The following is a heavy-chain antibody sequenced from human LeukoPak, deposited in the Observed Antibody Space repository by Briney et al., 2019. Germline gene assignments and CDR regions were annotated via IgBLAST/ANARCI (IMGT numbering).Heavy chain of an antibody. Sequence: SETLSLTCAVYGGSFSGYYWSWIRQPPGKGLEWIGEINHSGSTNYNPSLKSRVTISVDTSKNQFSLELSSVTAADTAVYYCARSPYYDFWSGYPYNWFDPWGQGTLVTVSS. CDR3: ARSPYYDFWSGYPYNWFDP. V-gene: IGHV4-34*01. CDR2: INHSGST. J-gene: IGHJ5*02. D-gene: IGHD3-3*01. CDR1: GGSFSGYY.